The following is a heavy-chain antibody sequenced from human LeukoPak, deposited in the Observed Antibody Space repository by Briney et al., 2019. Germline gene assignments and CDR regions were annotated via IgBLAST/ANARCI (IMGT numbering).Heavy chain of an antibody. D-gene: IGHD1-26*01. J-gene: IGHJ4*02. CDR2: IYYSGST. Sequence: SETLSLTCTVSGGSISSYYWSWIRQPPGKGLEWIGYIYYSGSTNYNPSLKSRVTISVDKSKNQFSLKLSSVTAADTAVYYCARVPFIVGATSFDYWGQGTLVTVSS. V-gene: IGHV4-59*12. CDR3: ARVPFIVGATSFDY. CDR1: GGSISSYY.